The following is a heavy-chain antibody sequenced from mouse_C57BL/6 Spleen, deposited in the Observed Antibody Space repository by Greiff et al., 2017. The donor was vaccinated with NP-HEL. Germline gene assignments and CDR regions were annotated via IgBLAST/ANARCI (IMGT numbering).Heavy chain of an antibody. D-gene: IGHD1-1*01. CDR3: ARDGDYGRSSYFDV. V-gene: IGHV5-16*01. J-gene: IGHJ1*03. Sequence: EVMLVESEGGLVQPGSSMKLSCTASGFTFSDYYMDWVRQVPEKGLEWVANINYDGSSTYYLDYLKSRYIISRDNAKNILYLQMSSRKSEDTATYYCARDGDYGRSSYFDVWGTGTTVTVSS. CDR1: GFTFSDYY. CDR2: INYDGSST.